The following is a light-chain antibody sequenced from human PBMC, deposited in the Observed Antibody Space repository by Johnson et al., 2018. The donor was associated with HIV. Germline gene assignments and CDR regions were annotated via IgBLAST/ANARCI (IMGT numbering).Light chain of an antibody. CDR1: SSNIGNNY. V-gene: IGLV1-51*01. CDR2: DNN. J-gene: IGLJ1*01. CDR3: GTWDSSLSAYA. Sequence: HSVLTQPPSVSAAPGQKVTISCSGSSSNIGNNYVSWYQQLPGTAPKLLIYDNNKRPSGIPDRFSGSKSGTSATLGITGLQTGDEADYYCGTWDSSLSAYAFRTGTKGTLL.